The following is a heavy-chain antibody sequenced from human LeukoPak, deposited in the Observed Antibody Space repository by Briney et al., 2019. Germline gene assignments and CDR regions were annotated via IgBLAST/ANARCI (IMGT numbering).Heavy chain of an antibody. D-gene: IGHD3-9*01. CDR3: ARDIDYNIDY. CDR1: GYTFTKYG. V-gene: IGHV1-18*04. CDR2: INANNGNI. J-gene: IGHJ4*02. Sequence: GGPVQVSCQASGYTFTKYGVSWVRQAPGQGLEWIGWINANNGNINYAQNLQGRVTVTTDTSTSTAYMELRSLRSDDTAVYYCARDIDYNIDYWGQGPLFTVSS.